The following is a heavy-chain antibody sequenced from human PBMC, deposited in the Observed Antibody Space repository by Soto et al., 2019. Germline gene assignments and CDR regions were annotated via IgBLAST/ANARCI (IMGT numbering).Heavy chain of an antibody. Sequence: QVQLVESGGGVVQPGRSLRLSCAASGFTFSDFGMHWVRQAPGKGLGWVAIISYDGDNRYYADSVKGRFSISRDNSKNTAYLQMNSLRTEDTARYYCAKEGGVGAAGAPNCYYGMDVWGQGTTVTVSS. CDR2: ISYDGDNR. CDR3: AKEGGVGAAGAPNCYYGMDV. CDR1: GFTFSDFG. V-gene: IGHV3-30*18. D-gene: IGHD6-13*01. J-gene: IGHJ6*02.